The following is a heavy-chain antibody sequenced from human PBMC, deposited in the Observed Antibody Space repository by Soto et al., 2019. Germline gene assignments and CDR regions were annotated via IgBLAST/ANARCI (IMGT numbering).Heavy chain of an antibody. Sequence: AGESLKISCKGSGYSFTSYWIGWVRQMPGKGLEWMGIIYPGDSDTRYSPSFQGQVTISADKSISTTYLQWSSLKASDTAMYYCARLNGYYDSSGYYGAFDIWGQGTMVTVSS. D-gene: IGHD3-22*01. CDR3: ARLNGYYDSSGYYGAFDI. J-gene: IGHJ3*02. CDR1: GYSFTSYW. CDR2: IYPGDSDT. V-gene: IGHV5-51*01.